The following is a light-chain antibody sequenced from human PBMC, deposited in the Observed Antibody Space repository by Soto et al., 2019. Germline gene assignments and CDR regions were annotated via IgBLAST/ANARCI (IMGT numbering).Light chain of an antibody. CDR2: DAS. V-gene: IGKV1-5*01. Sequence: DIQMTQSPSTLSASVGDRITITCRASQSVSRRLAWFQQKPGKAPKLLIYDASSLESGVPSRFSGRGSGTEFTLTISSLQPDDSATYYGHTYNSYSLNTFGQGTKVDIK. CDR3: HTYNSYSLNT. CDR1: QSVSRR. J-gene: IGKJ2*01.